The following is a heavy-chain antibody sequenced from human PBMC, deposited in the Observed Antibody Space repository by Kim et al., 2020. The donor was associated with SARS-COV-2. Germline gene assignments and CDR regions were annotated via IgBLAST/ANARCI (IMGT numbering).Heavy chain of an antibody. Sequence: SETLSLTCAVSGGSISSSNWWSWVRQPPGKGLEWIGEIYHSGSTNYNPSLKSRVTISVDKSKNQFSLKLSSVTAADTAVYYCARLGRNVVVVAATPPDDYWGQGTLVTVSS. J-gene: IGHJ4*02. D-gene: IGHD2-15*01. CDR2: IYHSGST. V-gene: IGHV4-4*02. CDR1: GGSISSSNW. CDR3: ARLGRNVVVVAATPPDDY.